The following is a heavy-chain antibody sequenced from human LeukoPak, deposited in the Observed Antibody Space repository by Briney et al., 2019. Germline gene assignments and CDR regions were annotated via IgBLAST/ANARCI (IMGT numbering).Heavy chain of an antibody. CDR3: ARAYDYGDRAYGVDV. J-gene: IGHJ6*02. Sequence: ASVKLSCKTSGLTFTRYYIHWVRQAPGQGLEWMGIILPKSGSTTYAQKSQGRMTMTGDTSTSTVYMELSSLRSEDTAVYYCARAYDYGDRAYGVDVWGPGTTVTVSS. CDR2: ILPKSGST. D-gene: IGHD4/OR15-4a*01. CDR1: GLTFTRYY. V-gene: IGHV1-46*01.